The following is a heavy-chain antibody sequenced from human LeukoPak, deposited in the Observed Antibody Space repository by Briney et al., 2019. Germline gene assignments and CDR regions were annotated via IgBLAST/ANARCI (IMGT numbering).Heavy chain of an antibody. CDR1: GFTVSSNY. CDR3: ARERESYGLSFDY. J-gene: IGHJ4*02. V-gene: IGHV3-66*01. Sequence: PGGSLRLSCAASGFTVSSNYMSWVRQAPGKGLEWVSLIYSGGTSYYADSVKGRFTISRDNSKNTLYLRMNSLRAEDTAVYYCARERESYGLSFDYWGQGTLVTVSS. D-gene: IGHD5-18*01. CDR2: IYSGGTS.